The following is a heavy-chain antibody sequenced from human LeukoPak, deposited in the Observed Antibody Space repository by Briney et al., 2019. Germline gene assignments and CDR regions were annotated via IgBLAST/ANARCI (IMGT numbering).Heavy chain of an antibody. CDR3: ARGRGWVDY. J-gene: IGHJ4*02. CDR1: GFTFNNYW. V-gene: IGHV3-7*01. D-gene: IGHD3-16*01. CDR2: IGYVGGEK. Sequence: GGSLRLSCVASGFTFNNYWMSWVRQAPGKGLEWVANIGYVGGEKYYVDSVKGRFTISRDNTKNSLFLQMNSLRVDDMAVYYCARGRGWVDYWGQGPLVTVSS.